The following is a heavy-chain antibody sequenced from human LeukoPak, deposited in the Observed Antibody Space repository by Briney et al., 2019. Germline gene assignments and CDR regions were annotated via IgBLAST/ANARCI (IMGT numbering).Heavy chain of an antibody. J-gene: IGHJ5*02. Sequence: SETLSLTCTVSGGSISSYYWSWIRQPAGMGLEWIGRIYTSGSTNYNPSLKSRVTMSVDTSKNQFSLKLSSVTAADTAVYYCARDPGYYGSGSFDPWGQGTLVTVSS. D-gene: IGHD3-10*01. V-gene: IGHV4-4*07. CDR1: GGSISSYY. CDR3: ARDPGYYGSGSFDP. CDR2: IYTSGST.